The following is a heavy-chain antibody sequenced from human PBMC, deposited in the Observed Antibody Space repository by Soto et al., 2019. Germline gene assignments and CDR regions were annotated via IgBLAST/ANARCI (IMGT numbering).Heavy chain of an antibody. CDR2: INHSGST. Sequence: KTSETLSLTCAVYGGSFSGYYWSWIRQPPGKGLEWIGEINHSGSTNYNPSLKSRVTISVDTSKNQFSLKLSSVTAADTAVYYCARAVTYSNSVPFDYWGQGTLVTVSS. J-gene: IGHJ4*02. CDR3: ARAVTYSNSVPFDY. CDR1: GGSFSGYY. D-gene: IGHD4-4*01. V-gene: IGHV4-34*01.